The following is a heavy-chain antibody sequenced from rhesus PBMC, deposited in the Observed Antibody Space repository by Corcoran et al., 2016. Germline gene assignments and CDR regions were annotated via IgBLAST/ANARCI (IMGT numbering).Heavy chain of an antibody. CDR3: AISPGIAAASFDY. D-gene: IGHD6-31*01. J-gene: IGHJ4*01. CDR1: GGSISDSYR. V-gene: IGHV4S10*01. CDR2: IYGSSTST. Sequence: QVQLQESGPGVVKPSETLSLTCAVSGGSISDSYRWSWIRQPPGKGLEWIGYIYGSSTSTNYNPSLKSRVTISKDTSKNQFSLKLSSVTAADTAVYYCAISPGIAAASFDYWGQGVLVTVSS.